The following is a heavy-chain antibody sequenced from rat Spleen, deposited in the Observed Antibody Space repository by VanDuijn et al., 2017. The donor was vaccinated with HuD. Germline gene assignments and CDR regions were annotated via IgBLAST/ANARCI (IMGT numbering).Heavy chain of an antibody. CDR3: ARRHYGYTDYFDY. D-gene: IGHD1-9*01. V-gene: IGHV5-29*01. J-gene: IGHJ2*01. CDR1: GFTFRDYG. CDR2: ISYGDSSGHSST. Sequence: EVQLVDSGGGLVQPGRSLKLSCAVSGFTFRDYGMAWVRQAPTKGLEWVATISYGDSSGHSSTYYRDSVKGRFTIARDNAKSTLSLQMDSLRSEDTATYYCARRHYGYTDYFDYWGQGVMVTVSS.